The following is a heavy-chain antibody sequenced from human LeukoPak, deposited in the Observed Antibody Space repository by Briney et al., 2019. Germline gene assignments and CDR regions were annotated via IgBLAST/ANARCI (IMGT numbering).Heavy chain of an antibody. V-gene: IGHV3-9*01. D-gene: IGHD1-26*01. J-gene: IGHJ4*02. CDR3: AKDSQVGATRYYFDY. CDR1: GFTFDDYA. Sequence: PGRSLRLSCAASGFTFDDYAMHWVRQAPGKGLEWVSGISWNSGSIGYADSVKGRFTISRDNAKNSLYLQMNSLRAEDTALYYCAKDSQVGATRYYFDYWGQGTLVTVPS. CDR2: ISWNSGSI.